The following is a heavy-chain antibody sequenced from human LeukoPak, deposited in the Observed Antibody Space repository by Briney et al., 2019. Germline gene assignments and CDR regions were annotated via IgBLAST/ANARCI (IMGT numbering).Heavy chain of an antibody. Sequence: GGSLRLSCADSGFTFSSYAMSWVRQAPGKGLEWVSAISGSGVSTYYADSVKGRFTISRDNSKNTLYLQMNSLRAEDTAVYYCAGLGYCSGGSCYEYYFDYWGQGTLVTVSS. V-gene: IGHV3-23*01. J-gene: IGHJ4*02. CDR3: AGLGYCSGGSCYEYYFDY. CDR2: ISGSGVST. D-gene: IGHD2-15*01. CDR1: GFTFSSYA.